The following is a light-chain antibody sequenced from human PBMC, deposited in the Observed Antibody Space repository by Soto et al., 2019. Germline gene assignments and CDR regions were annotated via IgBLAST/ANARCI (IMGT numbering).Light chain of an antibody. CDR2: EVV. Sequence: QSVLTQPPSASGSPGQSVTISCTGTKNDIGVYDFVSWYQHHPGKAPRLIIYEVVQRPSGVPDRFSGSKSGNTASLTVSGRQAADEADYCCKSYAGSNTYVFGSGTKVTVL. CDR1: KNDIGVYDF. J-gene: IGLJ1*01. CDR3: KSYAGSNTYV. V-gene: IGLV2-8*01.